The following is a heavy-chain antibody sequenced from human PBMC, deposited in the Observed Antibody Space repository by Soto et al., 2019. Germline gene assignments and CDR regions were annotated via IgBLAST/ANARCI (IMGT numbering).Heavy chain of an antibody. CDR2: IIPILGIA. Sequence: QVQLVQSGAEVKKPGSSVKVSCKASGGTFSSYTISWVRQAPGQGLEWMGRIIPILGIANYAQKFQGRVTITADKSTSSXXMELSSLRSEDTAVYYCARDFANCSGGSCYSGPDYWGQGTLVTVSS. CDR1: GGTFSSYT. CDR3: ARDFANCSGGSCYSGPDY. V-gene: IGHV1-69*08. J-gene: IGHJ4*02. D-gene: IGHD2-15*01.